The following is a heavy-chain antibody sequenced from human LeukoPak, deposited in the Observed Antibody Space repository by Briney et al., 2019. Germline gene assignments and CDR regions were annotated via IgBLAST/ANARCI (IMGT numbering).Heavy chain of an antibody. D-gene: IGHD2-2*01. Sequence: SETLSLTCAVYGGSFSGYYWSWIRQPPGKGLEWIGEINHSGSTNYNPSLKSRVTISVDTSKNQFSLKLSSVTAADTAVYYCARDRLPAAMVYWFDPWGQGTLVTVSS. CDR3: ARDRLPAAMVYWFDP. CDR2: INHSGST. J-gene: IGHJ5*02. CDR1: GGSFSGYY. V-gene: IGHV4-34*01.